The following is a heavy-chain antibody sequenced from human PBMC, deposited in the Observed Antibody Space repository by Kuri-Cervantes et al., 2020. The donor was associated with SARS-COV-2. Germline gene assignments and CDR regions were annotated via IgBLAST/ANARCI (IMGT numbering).Heavy chain of an antibody. D-gene: IGHD3-3*01. CDR3: ARGRDFWSGYQDSYYYYYYMDV. Sequence: GGSLRLSCAASGFTFSSYSMNWVRQAPGKGLEWVSSISSSSSYIYYADSVKGRFTISRDNAKNPLYLQMNSLRAEDTAVYYCARGRDFWSGYQDSYYYYYYMDVWGKGTTVTVSS. CDR1: GFTFSSYS. V-gene: IGHV3-21*01. CDR2: ISSSSSYI. J-gene: IGHJ6*03.